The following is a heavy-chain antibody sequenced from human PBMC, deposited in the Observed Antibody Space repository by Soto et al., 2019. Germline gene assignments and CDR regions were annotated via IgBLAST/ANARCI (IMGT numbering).Heavy chain of an antibody. J-gene: IGHJ1*01. CDR2: IFYSGST. Sequence: SETLSLTCTASGGSISSGDYYWSWMRQHPGKGLEWIGYIFYSGSTYYNPSLKSRVTISVDTSSNQFSLKLTSVTAADTAVYYCARSRGPGTSPRASQPWGQGTLVTVSS. V-gene: IGHV4-31*03. D-gene: IGHD1-26*01. CDR1: GGSISSGDYY. CDR3: ARSRGPGTSPRASQP.